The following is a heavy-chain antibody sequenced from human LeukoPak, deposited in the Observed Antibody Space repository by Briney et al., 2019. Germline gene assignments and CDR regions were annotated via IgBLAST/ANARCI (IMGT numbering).Heavy chain of an antibody. CDR2: FSYGGTT. CDR3: ARRTAVARTAHFDY. D-gene: IGHD6-19*01. V-gene: IGHV4-39*01. Sequence: SSETLSLTCSVSGGSIRSNNFSWDWIRQPPGKGLEWIGSFSYGGTTYFNPSLKSRVTMSVDTSKNQLSLKVTSVTAADTAVYYCARRTAVARTAHFDYWGQGILVTVSS. CDR1: GGSIRSNNFS. J-gene: IGHJ4*02.